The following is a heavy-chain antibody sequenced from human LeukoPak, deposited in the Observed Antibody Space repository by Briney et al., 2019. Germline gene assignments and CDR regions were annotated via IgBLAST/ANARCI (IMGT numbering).Heavy chain of an antibody. Sequence: GGSLRLSCAASGFTFSSSAMHWVRQAPGKGLEGVAVISYDGRNTYHADSVKGRFTISRDNSKNTLYLQVNSLRAEDTAVYFCARESVRGAFDYWGQGTLVTVSS. D-gene: IGHD3-10*01. CDR2: ISYDGRNT. CDR3: ARESVRGAFDY. J-gene: IGHJ4*02. V-gene: IGHV3-30*04. CDR1: GFTFSSSA.